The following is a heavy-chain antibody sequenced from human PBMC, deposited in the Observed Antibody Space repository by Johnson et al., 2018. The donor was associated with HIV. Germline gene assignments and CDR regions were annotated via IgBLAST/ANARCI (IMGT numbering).Heavy chain of an antibody. D-gene: IGHD6-6*01. V-gene: IGHV3-7*05. J-gene: IGHJ3*02. CDR1: GFTFSSYW. Sequence: VQLVESGGGLVQPGGSLRLSCAASGFTFSSYWMSWVRQAPGKGLEWVANIEEDGGEEYYVDSVKGRFTISSDNANNSLYPQMNSLRAEDTAVYYCARDPGSSPWPLTGAGFDIWGQGTMVTVSS. CDR2: IEEDGGEE. CDR3: ARDPGSSPWPLTGAGFDI.